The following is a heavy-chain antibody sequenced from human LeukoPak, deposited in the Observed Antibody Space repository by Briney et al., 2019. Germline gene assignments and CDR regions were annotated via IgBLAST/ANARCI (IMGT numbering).Heavy chain of an antibody. CDR3: ATGSGGNRDY. V-gene: IGHV3-21*01. J-gene: IGHJ4*02. D-gene: IGHD3-10*01. CDR2: ISSSSSYI. Sequence: NAGGSLRLSCAASGFTFSSYSVNWVRQAPGKGLEWVSSISSSSSYIYYADSVKGRFTISRDNAKNSLYLQMNSLRAEDTAVYYCATGSGGNRDYWGQGTLVTVSS. CDR1: GFTFSSYS.